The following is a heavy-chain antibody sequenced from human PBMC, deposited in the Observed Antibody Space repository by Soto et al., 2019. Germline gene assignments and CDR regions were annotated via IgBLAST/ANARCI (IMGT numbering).Heavy chain of an antibody. CDR1: GGTFSSYA. D-gene: IGHD2-15*01. V-gene: IGHV1-69*01. J-gene: IGHJ4*02. Sequence: QVQLVQSGAEVKKPGSSVKVSCKASGGTFSSYAISWVRQAPGQGLEWMGGIIPIFGTANYEQKFQGRVTITADESTSTAYMELSSLRSEDTAVYYCARVYCSGGSCVPYYFDYWGQGTLVTVSS. CDR3: ARVYCSGGSCVPYYFDY. CDR2: IIPIFGTA.